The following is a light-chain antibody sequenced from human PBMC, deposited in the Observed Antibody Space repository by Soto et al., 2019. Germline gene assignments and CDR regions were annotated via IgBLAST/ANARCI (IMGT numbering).Light chain of an antibody. V-gene: IGKV1-5*01. CDR2: DAS. Sequence: DIQMTQSPSTLSASVGDRVTITCRARQSISSWLAWYQQKPGKAPKLLIYDASSLESGVPSRFSGSGSGTELPLTISSRQPDDFATYYCQQYNSYAWTVGQGTKVEIK. CDR1: QSISSW. J-gene: IGKJ1*01. CDR3: QQYNSYAWT.